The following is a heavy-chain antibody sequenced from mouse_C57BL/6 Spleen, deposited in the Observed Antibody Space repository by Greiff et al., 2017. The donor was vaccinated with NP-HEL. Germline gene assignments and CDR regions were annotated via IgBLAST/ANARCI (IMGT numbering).Heavy chain of an antibody. CDR3: TPTTVVARRAMDY. J-gene: IGHJ4*01. Sequence: EVQLVESGTVLARPGASVKMSCKTSGYTFTSYWMHWVKQRPGQGLEWIGAIYPGNSDTSYNQKFKGKAKLTAVTSASTAYMELSSLTNEDSAVYYCTPTTVVARRAMDYWGQGTSVTVSS. D-gene: IGHD1-1*01. CDR2: IYPGNSDT. CDR1: GYTFTSYW. V-gene: IGHV1-5*01.